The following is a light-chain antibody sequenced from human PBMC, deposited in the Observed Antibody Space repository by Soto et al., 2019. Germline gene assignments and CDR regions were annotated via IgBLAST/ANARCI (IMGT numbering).Light chain of an antibody. V-gene: IGLV2-23*02. Sequence: QSALTQPASVSGSPEQSITISCTGTSSDVGSHNLVSWYQQHPGQAPKLMIYEVSKRPLGVSARFSASKSGNTASLTISGLQAEDEADYYCCSYGGSRAVFGGGTKLTVL. CDR2: EVS. J-gene: IGLJ7*01. CDR3: CSYGGSRAV. CDR1: SSDVGSHNL.